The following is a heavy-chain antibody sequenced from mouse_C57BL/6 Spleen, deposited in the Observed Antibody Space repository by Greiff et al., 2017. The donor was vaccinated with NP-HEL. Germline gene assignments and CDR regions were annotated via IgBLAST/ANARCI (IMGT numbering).Heavy chain of an antibody. D-gene: IGHD2-3*01. CDR2: IDPSDSYT. V-gene: IGHV1-69*01. J-gene: IGHJ1*03. CDR3: ARTDDGYYDWYFDV. CDR1: GYTFTSYW. Sequence: QVQLQQPGAELVMPGASVKLSCKASGYTFTSYWMHWVKQRPGQGLEWIGEIDPSDSYTNYNQKFKGKSTLTVDKSSSPAYMQLSSLTSEDSAVYYCARTDDGYYDWYFDVWGTGTTVTVSS.